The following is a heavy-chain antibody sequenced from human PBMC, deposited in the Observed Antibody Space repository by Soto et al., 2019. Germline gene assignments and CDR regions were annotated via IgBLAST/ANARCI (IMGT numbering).Heavy chain of an antibody. CDR3: ARDHPPLGYCSSTSCQQDWFDP. D-gene: IGHD2-2*01. CDR2: ISAYNGNT. Sequence: ASVKVSCKASGYTFTSYGISWVRQAPGQGLEWMGWISAYNGNTNYAQKLQGRVTMTTDTSTSTAYMELRSLRSDDTAVYYCARDHPPLGYCSSTSCQQDWFDPWGQGTLVTVSS. V-gene: IGHV1-18*01. J-gene: IGHJ5*02. CDR1: GYTFTSYG.